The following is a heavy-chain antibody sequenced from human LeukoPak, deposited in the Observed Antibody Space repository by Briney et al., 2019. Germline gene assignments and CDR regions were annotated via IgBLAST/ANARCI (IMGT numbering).Heavy chain of an antibody. Sequence: GSLRLSCAASGFTFSDYGMHWVRQAPGKGLEWVANIKQDGSEKYYVDSVKGRFTISRDNPKNSLYLQMNSLRAEDTAVYYCARDYYGSGNYFTGPCDYWGLGTLVTVSS. D-gene: IGHD3-10*01. CDR3: ARDYYGSGNYFTGPCDY. V-gene: IGHV3-7*05. J-gene: IGHJ4*02. CDR1: GFTFSDYG. CDR2: IKQDGSEK.